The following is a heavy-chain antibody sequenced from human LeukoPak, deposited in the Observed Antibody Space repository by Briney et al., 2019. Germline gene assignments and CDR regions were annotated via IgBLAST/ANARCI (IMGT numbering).Heavy chain of an antibody. V-gene: IGHV3-21*01. CDR3: HVIPRANDYHYGVDV. Sequence: GGSLRLSCAASGFTFSTFGMSWVRQAPGKGLEWVSSISSSSRSYIYYADSVKGRFTISRDSAKNALYLQMNSLRVEDTAIYYCHVIPRANDYHYGVDVWGQGTTVTVSS. CDR1: GFTFSTFG. CDR2: ISSSSRSYI. D-gene: IGHD2-2*01. J-gene: IGHJ6*02.